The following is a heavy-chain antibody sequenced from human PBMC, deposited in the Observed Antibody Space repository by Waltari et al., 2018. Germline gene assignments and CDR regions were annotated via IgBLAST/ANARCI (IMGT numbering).Heavy chain of an antibody. J-gene: IGHJ4*02. D-gene: IGHD3-9*01. V-gene: IGHV4-38-2*02. CDR2: IYHSGSS. CDR1: GYSISSGYY. Sequence: QVQLQESGPGLVKPSETLSLTCAVSGYSISSGYYWGWIRQPPGKGLEWIGSIYHSGSSYDNPSLKSPVTISVDTSKNQFSLKLSSVTAADTAVYYCARDFPNYDILTGYLNWGQGTLVTVSS. CDR3: ARDFPNYDILTGYLN.